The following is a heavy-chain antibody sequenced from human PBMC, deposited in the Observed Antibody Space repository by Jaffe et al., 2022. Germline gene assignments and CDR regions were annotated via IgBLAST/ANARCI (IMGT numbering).Heavy chain of an antibody. J-gene: IGHJ2*01. D-gene: IGHD6-13*01. CDR3: AKALLGGQQLVPSWYFDL. V-gene: IGHV3-23*01. CDR2: ISGSGGST. CDR1: GFTFSSYA. Sequence: EVQLLESGGGLVQPGGSLRLSCAASGFTFSSYAMSWVRQAPGKGLEWVSAISGSGGSTYYADSVKGRFTISRDNSKNTLYLQMNSLRAEDTAVYYCAKALLGGQQLVPSWYFDLWGRGTLVTVSS.